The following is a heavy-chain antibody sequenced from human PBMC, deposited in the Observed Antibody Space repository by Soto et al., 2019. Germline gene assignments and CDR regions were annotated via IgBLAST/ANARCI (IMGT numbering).Heavy chain of an antibody. CDR3: ARAVGDPLYYLDY. Sequence: QVQLQESGPGLVRPSETLSLTCTVSSDSISSYYWIWIRQSPGKGLEWIGYTDYSGNTNYNPSLKSRVTISGDTSKHHFSLRLSSVTAADTAVYYCARAVGDPLYYLDYWGQGTLVTVSS. V-gene: IGHV4-59*08. CDR2: TDYSGNT. D-gene: IGHD6-19*01. CDR1: SDSISSYY. J-gene: IGHJ4*02.